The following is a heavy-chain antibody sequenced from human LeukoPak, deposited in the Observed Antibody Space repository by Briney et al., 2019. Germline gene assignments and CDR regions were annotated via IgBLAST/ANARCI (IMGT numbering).Heavy chain of an antibody. CDR3: AKLPPFGRAAAGTGAFDI. D-gene: IGHD6-13*01. V-gene: IGHV3-30*18. J-gene: IGHJ3*02. Sequence: GGSLRLPCAASGFTFSSYGMHWVRQAPGKGLEWVAVISYDGSNKYYADSVKGRFTISRDNSKNTLYLQMSSLRAEDTAVYYCAKLPPFGRAAAGTGAFDIWGQGTMVTVSS. CDR2: ISYDGSNK. CDR1: GFTFSSYG.